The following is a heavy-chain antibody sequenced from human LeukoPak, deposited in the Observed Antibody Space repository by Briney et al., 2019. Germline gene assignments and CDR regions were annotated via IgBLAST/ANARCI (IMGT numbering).Heavy chain of an antibody. CDR1: GFTFSSYS. J-gene: IGHJ4*02. Sequence: GGPLRLSCAASGFTFSSYSMNWVRQAPGKGLEWVSSISSSSSYIYYADSVKGRFTISRDNAKNSLYLQMNSLRAEDTAVYYCARDRCSSTSCYIDYWGQGTLVTVSS. V-gene: IGHV3-21*01. CDR2: ISSSSSYI. D-gene: IGHD2-2*01. CDR3: ARDRCSSTSCYIDY.